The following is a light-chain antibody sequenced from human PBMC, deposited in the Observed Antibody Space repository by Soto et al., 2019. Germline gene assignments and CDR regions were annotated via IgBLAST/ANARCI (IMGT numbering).Light chain of an antibody. Sequence: IQMTQSPSSLSATVGDRVTITCRASQDVSSYLVWYQHKPGKAPELLIYAASTLQSGVPLRFSGSGSGTEFTLTISSPQPEDFATYYCQQLSYYPRTFGQGTKLEIK. J-gene: IGKJ2*01. CDR2: AAS. CDR1: QDVSSY. CDR3: QQLSYYPRT. V-gene: IGKV1-9*01.